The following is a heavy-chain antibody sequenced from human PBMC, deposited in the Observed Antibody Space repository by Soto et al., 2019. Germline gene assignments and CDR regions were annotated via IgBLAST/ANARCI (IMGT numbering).Heavy chain of an antibody. Sequence: EVQLVESGGGLVQPGGSLRLSCAASGFTFSSYWMYWVRQAPGKGLVWVSRTNSDGSDTTYADSVKGRFTISRDNAKNTLYLQMNSLRAEDTAVYYCARDRGSSLFDYWGQGTLVTVSS. J-gene: IGHJ4*02. CDR2: TNSDGSDT. CDR1: GFTFSSYW. D-gene: IGHD6-6*01. V-gene: IGHV3-74*01. CDR3: ARDRGSSLFDY.